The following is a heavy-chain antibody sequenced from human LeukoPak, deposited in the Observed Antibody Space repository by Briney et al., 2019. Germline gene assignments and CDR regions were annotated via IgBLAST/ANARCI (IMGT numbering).Heavy chain of an antibody. CDR2: IYSGGST. CDR3: ARDHSSGYYPRFDP. Sequence: HPGGSLRLSCAASGFTVSSNYMSWVRQAPGKGLEWVSVIYSGGSTYYADSVKGRFTISRDNSKNTLYLQMNSLRAEDTAVYYCARDHSSGYYPRFDPWGQGTLVTVSS. CDR1: GFTVSSNY. J-gene: IGHJ5*02. V-gene: IGHV3-53*01. D-gene: IGHD3-22*01.